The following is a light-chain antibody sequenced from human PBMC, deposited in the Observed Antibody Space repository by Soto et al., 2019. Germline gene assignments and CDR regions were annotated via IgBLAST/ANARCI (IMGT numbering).Light chain of an antibody. V-gene: IGKV3-20*01. CDR1: QSVSSSY. CDR2: GAS. J-gene: IGKJ1*01. CDR3: QQHGSSPWT. Sequence: EIVLTQSPGTHSLSPGERATLSCRARQSVSSSYLAWYQQRPGQAPRLLIYGASIRATGIPDRFSGSGSGTDFTLTISRLEPEDFAVYFCQQHGSSPWTFGQGTKVDI.